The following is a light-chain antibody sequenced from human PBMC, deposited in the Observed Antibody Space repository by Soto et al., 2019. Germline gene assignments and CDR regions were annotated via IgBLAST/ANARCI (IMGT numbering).Light chain of an antibody. CDR2: EVS. V-gene: IGLV2-14*01. CDR3: NSRGGSRPYYV. CDR1: SSDIGAYNS. J-gene: IGLJ1*01. Sequence: QSVLTQPASVSGSPGQSITISCTGTSSDIGAYNSVSWYQQYPGRAPKLMIYEVSNRPSGVSARFSASKSGNTASLTISGLQAEDEADYYCNSRGGSRPYYVSGTRTKVTVL.